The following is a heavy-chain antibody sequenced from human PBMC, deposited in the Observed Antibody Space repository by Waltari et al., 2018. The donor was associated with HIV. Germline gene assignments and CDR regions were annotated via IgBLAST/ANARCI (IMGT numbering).Heavy chain of an antibody. V-gene: IGHV3-7*01. CDR1: GFTFSLYW. D-gene: IGHD2-8*01. Sequence: EVQLVESGGGLVQPGGSLRLYCAASGFTFSLYWMRGVRQAPGKGLEGVANRKPGGSEKHYVDSVKGRFTISRDNAKKSLYLQMNSLRAEDTAVYYCARMGLMMYAIGAFDIWGQGTMVTVSS. CDR2: RKPGGSEK. J-gene: IGHJ3*02. CDR3: ARMGLMMYAIGAFDI.